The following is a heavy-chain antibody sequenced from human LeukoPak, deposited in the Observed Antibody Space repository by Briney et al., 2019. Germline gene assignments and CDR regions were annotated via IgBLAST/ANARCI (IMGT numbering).Heavy chain of an antibody. J-gene: IGHJ4*02. CDR3: ARLGYCSGGSCQKVFFDY. CDR2: IIPILGIA. Sequence: GAPVKVSCKASGGTFSSYAISWVRQAPGQGLEWMGRIIPILGIANYAQKFQGRVTITADKSTSTAYMELSSLRSEDTAVYYCARLGYCSGGSCQKVFFDYWGQGTLVTVSS. CDR1: GGTFSSYA. V-gene: IGHV1-69*04. D-gene: IGHD2-15*01.